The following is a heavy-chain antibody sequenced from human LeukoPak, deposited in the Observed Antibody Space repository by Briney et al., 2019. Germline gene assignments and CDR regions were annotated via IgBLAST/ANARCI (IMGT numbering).Heavy chain of an antibody. CDR3: ARDVSGSLDY. V-gene: IGHV3-23*01. D-gene: IGHD1-26*01. J-gene: IGHJ4*02. CDR1: GFTFSSYA. CDR2: ISGSGGST. Sequence: EGSLRLSCAASGFTFSSYAMSWVRQAPGKGLEWVSGISGSGGSTYYADSVKGRFTISRDDAKNSVYLQMNSLKTEDTAVYYCARDVSGSLDYWGKGTLVTVSA.